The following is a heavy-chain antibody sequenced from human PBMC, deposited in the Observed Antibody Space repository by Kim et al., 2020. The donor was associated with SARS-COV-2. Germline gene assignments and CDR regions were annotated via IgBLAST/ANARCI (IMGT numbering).Heavy chain of an antibody. Sequence: SETLSLTCAVYGGSFSGYYWSWIRQPPGKGLEWIGEINHSGSTNYNPSLKSRVTISVDTSKNQFSLKLSSVTAADTAVYYCATSRLAAPPDYWGQGTLVTVSS. CDR3: ATSRLAAPPDY. CDR2: INHSGST. CDR1: GGSFSGYY. V-gene: IGHV4-34*01. J-gene: IGHJ4*02. D-gene: IGHD6-13*01.